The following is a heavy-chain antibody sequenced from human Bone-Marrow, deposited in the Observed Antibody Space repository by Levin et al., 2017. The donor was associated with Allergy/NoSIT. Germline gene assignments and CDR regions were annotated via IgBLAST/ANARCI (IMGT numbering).Heavy chain of an antibody. CDR2: IGSSGSSV. J-gene: IGHJ4*02. V-gene: IGHV3-48*01. D-gene: IGHD3-10*01. CDR3: AVEGGSGSFCVY. CDR1: GFTFSTYN. Sequence: GGSLRLSCAAAGFTFSTYNMNWVSQAPGKGLEWISFIGSSGSSVYYADSVRGRFTISRDNAKDSLYLQMDSLRAEDTAVYYCAVEGGSGSFCVYWGQGTLVTVSS.